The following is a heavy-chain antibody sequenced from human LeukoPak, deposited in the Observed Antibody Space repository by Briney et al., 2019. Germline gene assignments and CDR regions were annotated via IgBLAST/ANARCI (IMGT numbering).Heavy chain of an antibody. V-gene: IGHV4-39*07. D-gene: IGHD3-10*02. CDR3: ARAYVQGLFWFDP. CDR2: IYYSGST. J-gene: IGHJ5*02. Sequence: SETLSLTCTVSGGSISSSSYYWGWIRQPPGKGLEWIGSIYYSGSTYYNPSLKSRVTISVDTSKNQFSLKLSSVTAADTAVYYCARAYVQGLFWFDPWGQGTLVTVSS. CDR1: GGSISSSSYY.